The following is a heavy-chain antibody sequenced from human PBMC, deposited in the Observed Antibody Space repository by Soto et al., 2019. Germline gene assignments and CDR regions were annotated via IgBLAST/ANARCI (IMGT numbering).Heavy chain of an antibody. CDR3: ARDFDADSRTDFDY. V-gene: IGHV3-11*01. CDR1: GFIFSDYY. J-gene: IGHJ4*02. D-gene: IGHD4-17*01. Sequence: QVQLVESGGGLVKPGGPLRLSCATSGFIFSDYYMHWIRQAPGKGLEWISYISGNGRIIQYADSAKGRFTISRDNAQNSQYLQMNSLRAEDTALYFCARDFDADSRTDFDYWGQGTLVTVSS. CDR2: ISGNGRII.